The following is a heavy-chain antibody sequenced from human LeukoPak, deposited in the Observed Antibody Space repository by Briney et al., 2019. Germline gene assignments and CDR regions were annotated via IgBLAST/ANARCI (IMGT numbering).Heavy chain of an antibody. CDR1: GYTFTSYG. D-gene: IGHD2-15*01. CDR2: ISAYNGNT. Sequence: GASVKVSCKASGYTFTSYGISWVRQAPGQGLEWMGWISAYNGNTNYAQKLQGRVTMTTDTSTSTAYMGLRSLRSDDTAVYYCARDYRLRGDIVVVVAATRVYWGQGTLVTVSS. CDR3: ARDYRLRGDIVVVVAATRVY. J-gene: IGHJ4*02. V-gene: IGHV1-18*01.